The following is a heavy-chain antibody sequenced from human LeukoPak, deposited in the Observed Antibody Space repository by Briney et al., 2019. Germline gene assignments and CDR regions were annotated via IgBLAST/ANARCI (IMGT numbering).Heavy chain of an antibody. CDR1: GFTFNRCR. V-gene: IGHV3-7*01. Sequence: GGSLRLSCVVSGFTFNRCRMNWVRQAPGKGLEWVAHINPDGRDTYYVDSVKGRFTISRDNAQNSMYLQMNSLRVEDTAVYYCTSWGDTTAEYFQRWGQGTLVTVSS. CDR2: INPDGRDT. CDR3: TSWGDTTAEYFQR. J-gene: IGHJ1*01. D-gene: IGHD2-21*02.